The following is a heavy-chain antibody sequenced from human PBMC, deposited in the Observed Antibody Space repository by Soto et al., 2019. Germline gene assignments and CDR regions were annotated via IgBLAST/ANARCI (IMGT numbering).Heavy chain of an antibody. CDR2: INHSGST. D-gene: IGHD1-26*01. J-gene: IGHJ4*02. Sequence: SETLSLTCAVYGGSFSGYYWGWIRQPPGKGLEWIGEINHSGSTNYNPSLKSRVTISVDTSKNQFSLKLSSVTAADTAVYYCARGGGKRYDYWGQGTLVTVSS. V-gene: IGHV4-34*01. CDR3: ARGGGKRYDY. CDR1: GGSFSGYY.